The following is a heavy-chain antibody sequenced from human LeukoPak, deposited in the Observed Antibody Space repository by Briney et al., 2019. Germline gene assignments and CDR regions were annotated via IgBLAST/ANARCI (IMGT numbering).Heavy chain of an antibody. J-gene: IGHJ5*02. CDR1: GSSISSFY. Sequence: SETLSLTCTVSGSSISSFYWSWIRQPPGKGLEWIGYIYYSGSTKYNPSLKSRVTLSADTSKNQLSLKLSSVTAADTAVYYCARGSWAPAMTTPPPDFDPWGQGALVTVSS. D-gene: IGHD4-17*01. CDR3: ARGSWAPAMTTPPPDFDP. V-gene: IGHV4-59*01. CDR2: IYYSGST.